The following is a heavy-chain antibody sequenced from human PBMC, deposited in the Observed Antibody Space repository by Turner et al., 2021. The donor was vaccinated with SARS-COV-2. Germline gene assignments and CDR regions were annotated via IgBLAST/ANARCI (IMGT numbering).Heavy chain of an antibody. J-gene: IGHJ6*02. Sequence: QLQLQESGPGLVQPPETLSLTCTVSGFPISSSSYYWGWRRPPPGKGLEWNGSIAYSGSTYYNPSLKSRFTISVDTAKSQYSLKLSSVTAADTAVYYCARQRLVVVPATIINGMDVWGQGTTVTVSS. CDR2: IAYSGST. CDR1: GFPISSSSYY. D-gene: IGHD2-2*01. V-gene: IGHV4-39*01. CDR3: ARQRLVVVPATIINGMDV.